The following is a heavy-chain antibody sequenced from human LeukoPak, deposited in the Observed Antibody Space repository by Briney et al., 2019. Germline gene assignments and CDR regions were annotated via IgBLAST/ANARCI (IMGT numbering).Heavy chain of an antibody. CDR1: GYSISSGYY. J-gene: IGHJ4*02. CDR3: ARGEYYDSSGLDY. V-gene: IGHV4-38-2*02. D-gene: IGHD3-22*01. CDR2: IYHSGST. Sequence: SETLSLTCTVSGYSISSGYYWGWIRQPPGKGLEWIGSIYHSGSTYYNPSLKSRVTISVDTSKNQFSLKLSSVTAADTAVYYCARGEYYDSSGLDYWGQGTLVTVSS.